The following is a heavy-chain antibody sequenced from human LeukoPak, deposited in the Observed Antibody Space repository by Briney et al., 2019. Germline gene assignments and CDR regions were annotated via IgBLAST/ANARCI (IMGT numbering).Heavy chain of an antibody. Sequence: SETLSLTCGVSGGSVSSTNWWTWIRQPPGKGLEWIGEVHLDGRTNFNPSLKSRLTMSVDLSENHVSLKLTSVTAADTAVYYCAREGGFYRPLDYSGQGTLVTASS. CDR1: GGSVSSTNW. V-gene: IGHV4-4*02. CDR2: VHLDGRT. CDR3: AREGGFYRPLDY. D-gene: IGHD6-25*01. J-gene: IGHJ4*02.